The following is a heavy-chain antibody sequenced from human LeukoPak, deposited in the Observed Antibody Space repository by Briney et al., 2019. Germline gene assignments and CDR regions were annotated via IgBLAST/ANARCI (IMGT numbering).Heavy chain of an antibody. J-gene: IGHJ4*02. CDR2: ISGSGGST. CDR3: AKDHSSGWPCYFDY. V-gene: IGHV3-23*01. D-gene: IGHD6-19*01. Sequence: QTGGSLRLSCAASGFAFSSYAMNWVRQAPGKGLQWVSAISGSGGSTYYADSVKGRFTISRDNSKNTLYLQMNSLSAEDTAVYYCAKDHSSGWPCYFDYWGQGTLVTVSS. CDR1: GFAFSSYA.